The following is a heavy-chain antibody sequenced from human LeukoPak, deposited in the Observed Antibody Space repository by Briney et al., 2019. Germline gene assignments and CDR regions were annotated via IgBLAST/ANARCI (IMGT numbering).Heavy chain of an antibody. CDR3: AKPAKTDYADY. V-gene: IGHV3-23*01. D-gene: IGHD4-17*01. J-gene: IGHJ4*02. CDR1: GFTFSNYA. Sequence: PGGSLRLSCAASGFTFSNYAMNWVRQAPGKGLERVSSINGGGGSTYYADSVKGRFTISRDNSKNTLYLQMNSLRAEDTAVYYCAKPAKTDYADYWGQGTLVTVSS. CDR2: INGGGGST.